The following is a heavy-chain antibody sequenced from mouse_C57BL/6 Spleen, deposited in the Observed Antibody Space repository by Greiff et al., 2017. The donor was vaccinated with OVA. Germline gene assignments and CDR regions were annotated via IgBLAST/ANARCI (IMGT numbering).Heavy chain of an antibody. CDR2: IYPGSGST. J-gene: IGHJ2*01. CDR1: GYTFTSYW. D-gene: IGHD2-4*01. Sequence: QVQLQQPGAELVKPGASVKMSCKASGYTFTSYWITWVTQRPGQGLEWIGDIYPGSGSTNYNEKFKSKATLTVDTSSSTSYMQLSSLTSEDSAVYYCSRGDYPSYYFDYWGQGTTLTVSS. CDR3: SRGDYPSYYFDY. V-gene: IGHV1-55*01.